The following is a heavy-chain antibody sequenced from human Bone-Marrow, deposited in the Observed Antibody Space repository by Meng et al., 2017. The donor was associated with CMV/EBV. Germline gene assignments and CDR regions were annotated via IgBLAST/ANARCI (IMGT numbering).Heavy chain of an antibody. CDR2: TYYRSKWYN. J-gene: IGHJ5*02. CDR1: NSAA. Sequence: NSAAWNWIRQSPSRGLEWLGRTYYRSKWYNDYAVSVKSRITINPDTSKNQFSLQLNSVTPEDTAVYYCARSSITIFGVVIDNWFDPWGQGTLVTVSS. CDR3: ARSSITIFGVVIDNWFDP. D-gene: IGHD3-3*01. V-gene: IGHV6-1*01.